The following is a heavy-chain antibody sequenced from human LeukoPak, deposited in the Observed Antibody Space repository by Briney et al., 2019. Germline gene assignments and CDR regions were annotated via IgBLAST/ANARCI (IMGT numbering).Heavy chain of an antibody. Sequence: GRSLRLSCAASGFTFDDYAMHWVRQAPGKGLEWVSGISWNSGSIGYADSVKGRFTISRDNAKNSLYLQMISLRAEDTALYYCAKVPPYSSSWYTAFDIWGQGTMVTVSS. V-gene: IGHV3-9*01. CDR1: GFTFDDYA. D-gene: IGHD6-13*01. CDR2: ISWNSGSI. J-gene: IGHJ3*02. CDR3: AKVPPYSSSWYTAFDI.